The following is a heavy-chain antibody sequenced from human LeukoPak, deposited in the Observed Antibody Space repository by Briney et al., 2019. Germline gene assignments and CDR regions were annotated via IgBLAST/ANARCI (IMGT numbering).Heavy chain of an antibody. V-gene: IGHV4-61*08. D-gene: IGHD3-3*01. J-gene: IGHJ4*02. Sequence: PSETLSLTCTVSGGSISSGGYYWSWIRQHPGKGLEWIGYIYYSGSTNYNPSLKSRVTISGDTSKNQFSLKLSSVTAADTAVYYCARGSPDFWSGYFDYWGQGTLVTVFS. CDR1: GGSISSGGYY. CDR3: ARGSPDFWSGYFDY. CDR2: IYYSGST.